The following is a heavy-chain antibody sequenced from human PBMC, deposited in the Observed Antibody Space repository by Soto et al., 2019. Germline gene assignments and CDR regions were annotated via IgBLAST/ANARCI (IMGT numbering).Heavy chain of an antibody. Sequence: SETLSLTCTVSGGSISSFYWSWIRQPAGKGLEWIGRIYSGGSTNYNPSLKSRVTISVDTSKNQFSLKLSSVTAADTAVYYCARGRWTNYYYYYGMDVWGQGTTVTVSS. CDR1: GGSISSFY. D-gene: IGHD2-15*01. CDR3: ARGRWTNYYYYYGMDV. CDR2: IYSGGST. V-gene: IGHV4-4*07. J-gene: IGHJ6*02.